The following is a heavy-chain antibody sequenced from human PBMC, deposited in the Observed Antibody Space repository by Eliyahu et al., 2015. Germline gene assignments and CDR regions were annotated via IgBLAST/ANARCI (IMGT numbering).Heavy chain of an antibody. D-gene: IGHD4-17*01. Sequence: QITLKESGPTLVKPTETLTLTCTFSGSSLSTSGVGVGWIRQPPGKALEWLALIYWENDKRYSPPLKSRLTITKDTTKNQVVLKMTNMDPVDTATYYCAHRSTVRGFDYWGQGTLVTVSS. CDR2: IYWENDK. J-gene: IGHJ4*02. V-gene: IGHV2-5*02. CDR1: GSSLSTSGVG. CDR3: AHRSTVRGFDY.